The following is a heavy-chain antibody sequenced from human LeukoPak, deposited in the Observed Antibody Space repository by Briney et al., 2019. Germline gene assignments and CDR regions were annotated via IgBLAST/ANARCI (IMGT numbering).Heavy chain of an antibody. D-gene: IGHD1-26*01. Sequence: PSETLSLTCAVYGGSFSGYYWSWIRQPPGKGLEWIGEINHSGSFNYNPSLKSRVTISVDTSKNQFSLKLSSVTAADTAVYYCARELDYYNYFDYWGQGTLVTVSS. CDR3: ARELDYYNYFDY. J-gene: IGHJ4*02. CDR1: GGSFSGYY. CDR2: INHSGSF. V-gene: IGHV4-34*01.